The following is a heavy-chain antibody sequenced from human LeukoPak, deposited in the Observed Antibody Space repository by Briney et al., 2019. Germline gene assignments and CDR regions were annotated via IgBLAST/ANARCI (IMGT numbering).Heavy chain of an antibody. D-gene: IGHD3-10*01. CDR1: GFTFRNYV. J-gene: IGHJ4*02. CDR3: AREGYYGSGSPPSLYFDY. Sequence: GGSLGLSCAASGFTFRNYVIHWVRQAPGKGLEWVAVTSSDLNAKLYADSVKGRFTISRDNSRSTLYLQMNSLRPEDTAIYYCAREGYYGSGSPPSLYFDYWGQGTLVTVSS. CDR2: TSSDLNAK. V-gene: IGHV3-30-3*01.